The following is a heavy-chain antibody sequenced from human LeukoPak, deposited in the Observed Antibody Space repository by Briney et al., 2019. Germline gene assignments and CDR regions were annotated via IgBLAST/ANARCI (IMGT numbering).Heavy chain of an antibody. CDR3: AADDDFWSGYYTC. Sequence: ASVKVSCKASGYTFTSYDINWVRQATGQGLEWMGWMSPNSGNTGYAQKFQGRVTMTRNTSISTAYMELSSLRSEDTAVYYCAADDDFWSGYYTCWGQGTLVTVSS. D-gene: IGHD3-3*01. J-gene: IGHJ4*02. V-gene: IGHV1-8*01. CDR2: MSPNSGNT. CDR1: GYTFTSYD.